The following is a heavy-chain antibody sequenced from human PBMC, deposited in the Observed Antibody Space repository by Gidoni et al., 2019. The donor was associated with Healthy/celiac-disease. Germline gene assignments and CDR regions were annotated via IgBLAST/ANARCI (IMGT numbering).Heavy chain of an antibody. D-gene: IGHD6-13*01. V-gene: IGHV3-48*02. CDR3: ARDESSWSYYYYYGMDV. CDR2: ISSSSSTI. CDR1: GFTFSSYS. J-gene: IGHJ6*02. Sequence: EVQLVESGGGLVQPGGSLRLYCAASGFTFSSYSMNWVRQAPGKGLEWVSYISSSSSTIYYADSVKGRFTISRDNAKNSLYLQMNSLRDEDTAVYYCARDESSWSYYYYYGMDVWGQGTTVTVSS.